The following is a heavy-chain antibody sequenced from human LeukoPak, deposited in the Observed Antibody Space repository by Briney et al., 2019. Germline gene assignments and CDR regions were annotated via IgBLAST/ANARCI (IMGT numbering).Heavy chain of an antibody. Sequence: GRSLRLSCAASGFTFDDYAMHWVQQAPGKGLEWVSGISWNSGGIGYADSVKGRFTISRDNAKNSLYLQMNSLRAEDTAVYYCARGGPPTYYDILTGRVLDCWGQGTLVTVSS. CDR3: ARGGPPTYYDILTGRVLDC. V-gene: IGHV3-9*01. J-gene: IGHJ4*02. D-gene: IGHD3-9*01. CDR1: GFTFDDYA. CDR2: ISWNSGGI.